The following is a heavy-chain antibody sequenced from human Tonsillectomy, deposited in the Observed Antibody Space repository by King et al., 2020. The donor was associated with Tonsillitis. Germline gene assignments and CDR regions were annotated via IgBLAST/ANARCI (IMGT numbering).Heavy chain of an antibody. D-gene: IGHD3-3*01. CDR3: AHHIVGSGYPFYDAFDF. V-gene: IGHV2-5*01. Sequence: TLQESGPTLVKPTQTLTLTCTFSGFSLSTSGVGLGWIRQPPGQALECLALIYWIDDKRYSPSLKSRLTITKDTSKNQVDLTMTNIDPVDTATYYCAHHIVGSGYPFYDAFDFWGQGTMVTVSS. CDR1: GFSLSTSGVG. CDR2: IYWIDDK. J-gene: IGHJ3*01.